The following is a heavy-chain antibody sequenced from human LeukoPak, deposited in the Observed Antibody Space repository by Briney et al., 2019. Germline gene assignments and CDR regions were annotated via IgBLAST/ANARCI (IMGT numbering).Heavy chain of an antibody. CDR3: ARTTKEFDILTGYYFDY. Sequence: GGSLRLSCAASGFTVSSNYMSWVRQAPGKGLEWVSVIYRGGSTYYADSVKGRFTIPRDNSKNTLSLQMNSLRAVDTAVYYCARTTKEFDILTGYYFDYWGQGTLVTVSS. CDR1: GFTVSSNY. V-gene: IGHV3-53*01. J-gene: IGHJ4*02. CDR2: IYRGGST. D-gene: IGHD3-9*01.